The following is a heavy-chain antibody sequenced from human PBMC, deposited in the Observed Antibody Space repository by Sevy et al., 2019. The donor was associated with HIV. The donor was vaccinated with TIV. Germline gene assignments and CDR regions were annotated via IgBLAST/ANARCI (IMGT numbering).Heavy chain of an antibody. CDR2: IYYSGST. CDR3: ARVRLYYDSSGFDY. V-gene: IGHV4-61*01. Sequence: SESLSLTCTVSGGSVSSGSYYWSWIRQPPGNGLEWIGYIYYSGSTNYNPSLKSRVTISVDTSKNQFSLKLSSVTAAHTAVYYCARVRLYYDSSGFDYWGQGTLVTVSS. CDR1: GGSVSSGSYY. J-gene: IGHJ4*02. D-gene: IGHD3-22*01.